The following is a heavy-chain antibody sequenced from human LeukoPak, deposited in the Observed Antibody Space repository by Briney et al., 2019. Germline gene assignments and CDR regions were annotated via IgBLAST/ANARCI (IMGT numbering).Heavy chain of an antibody. CDR3: AREAPHWLPFDY. Sequence: GGSLRLSCAASGFTFSSYSMNWVRQAPGKGLEWVSSISSSSSYIYYADSVKGRFTISRDNAKNSLYLQMNSLRAEDTAVYYCAREAPHWLPFDYWGQGTLVTGPS. V-gene: IGHV3-21*01. CDR2: ISSSSSYI. D-gene: IGHD6-19*01. J-gene: IGHJ4*02. CDR1: GFTFSSYS.